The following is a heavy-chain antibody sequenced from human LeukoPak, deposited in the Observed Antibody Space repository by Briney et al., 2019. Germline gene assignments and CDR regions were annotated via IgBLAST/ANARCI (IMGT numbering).Heavy chain of an antibody. V-gene: IGHV1-24*01. Sequence: GASVKVPCKVSGYTLTELSRHWVRQAAGKGLEWMGGFDPEDGETIYAHKFQGRVTMTEDTSTDTAYMELSSLRSEHTAVYYCATFGGNSVGRVFWFDPWGQGTLVSVSS. CDR1: GYTLTELS. CDR2: FDPEDGET. CDR3: ATFGGNSVGRVFWFDP. D-gene: IGHD4-23*01. J-gene: IGHJ5*02.